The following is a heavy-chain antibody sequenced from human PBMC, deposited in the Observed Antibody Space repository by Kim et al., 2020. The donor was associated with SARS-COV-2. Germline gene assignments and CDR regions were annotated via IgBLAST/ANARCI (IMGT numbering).Heavy chain of an antibody. Sequence: GSLRLSCAGSGVTFSDSNVHWVRQASGKGLEWVGRIGRKANNYATAYGAPMKGRFTISKDDSKNTAYLQMNSLKTEDTAVYYCTRTHYTGSGTAYGMDVWGQGTTVTVS. CDR1: GVTFSDSN. J-gene: IGHJ6*02. D-gene: IGHD3-10*01. V-gene: IGHV3-73*01. CDR3: TRTHYTGSGTAYGMDV. CDR2: IGRKANNYAT.